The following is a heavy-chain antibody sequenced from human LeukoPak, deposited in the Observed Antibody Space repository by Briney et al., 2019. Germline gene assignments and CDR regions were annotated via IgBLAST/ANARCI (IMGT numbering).Heavy chain of an antibody. CDR1: GFTFSSYA. V-gene: IGHV3-23*01. CDR2: ISAGSGSI. CDR3: ARELRFLEWADY. Sequence: PGGSLRLSCAASGFTFSSYAMSWVRQAPGKGLEWVSAISAGSGSIFYAESVKGRFTISRDNSKNTLYLHMNSLRTEDTAVYFCARELRFLEWADYWGQGTLVTVSS. J-gene: IGHJ4*02. D-gene: IGHD3-3*01.